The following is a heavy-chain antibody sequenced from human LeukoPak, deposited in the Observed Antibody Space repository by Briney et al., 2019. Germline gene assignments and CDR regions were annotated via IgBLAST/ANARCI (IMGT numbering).Heavy chain of an antibody. CDR1: GFTFSSYS. Sequence: GGSLRLSCAASGFTFSSYSMNWVRQAPGKGLEWVSSISSSSSYIYYADSVKGRFTISRDNAKNSLYLQMNSLRAEDTAVYYCAGSDFSSSSIGNWGQGTLVTVSS. CDR2: ISSSSSYI. V-gene: IGHV3-21*01. J-gene: IGHJ4*02. CDR3: AGSDFSSSSIGN. D-gene: IGHD6-6*01.